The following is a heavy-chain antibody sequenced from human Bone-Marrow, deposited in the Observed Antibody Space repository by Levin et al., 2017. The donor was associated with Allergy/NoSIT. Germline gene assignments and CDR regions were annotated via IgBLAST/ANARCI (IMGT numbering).Heavy chain of an antibody. CDR1: GYTFTGYY. V-gene: IGHV1-2*02. J-gene: IGHJ3*02. D-gene: IGHD2-2*01. CDR3: ARLYAGDDI. Sequence: WASVKVSCKASGYTFTGYYMHWVRQAPGQGLEWMGWINPNSGDTYYAQNLHGRVTMTTDTSTRTAYMELSRLTSDDTAVYFCARLYAGDDIWGQGTMVTVSS. CDR2: INPNSGDT.